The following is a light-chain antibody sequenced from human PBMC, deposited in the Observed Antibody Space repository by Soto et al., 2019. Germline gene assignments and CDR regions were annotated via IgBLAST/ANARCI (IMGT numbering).Light chain of an antibody. CDR2: LGS. J-gene: IGKJ5*01. CDR1: QSLLHSNGYNY. V-gene: IGKV2-28*01. CDR3: MQALQPPPN. Sequence: DIVMTQYPLSLPVTPGEPASISCRSSQSLLHSNGYNYVDWYLQKPGQSPQLLIYLGSNRASGVPDRLSGSGSGTDFTLKISRVEAEDVGVYYCMQALQPPPNFGQGTRLEIK.